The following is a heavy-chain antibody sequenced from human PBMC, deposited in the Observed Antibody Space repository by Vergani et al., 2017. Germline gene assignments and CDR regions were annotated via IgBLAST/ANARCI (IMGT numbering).Heavy chain of an antibody. CDR1: GDSISSNNC. D-gene: IGHD3-22*01. Sequence: QESGPGLVKPPGTLSLTCAVSGDSISSNNCWTWVRQPPGKALEWLAHIFSNDEKSYSTSLKSRLTISKDTSKSQVVLTMTNMDPVDTATYYCARLHGPSGYYDFDYWGQGILVTVSS. V-gene: IGHV2-26*01. CDR3: ARLHGPSGYYDFDY. J-gene: IGHJ4*02. CDR2: IFSNDEK.